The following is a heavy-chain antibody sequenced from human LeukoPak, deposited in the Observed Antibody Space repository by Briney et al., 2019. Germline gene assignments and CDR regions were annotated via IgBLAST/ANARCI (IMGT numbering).Heavy chain of an antibody. CDR3: ARTGYCSSTSCYTFHYYYYYGMDV. CDR2: MNPNSGNT. CDR1: GYTFTSYD. Sequence: AASVKVSCKASGYTFTSYDINWMRQATGQGLEWMGWMNPNSGNTGYAQKFQGRVTMTRNTSISTAYMELSSLRSEDTAVYYCARTGYCSSTSCYTFHYYYYYGMDVWGQGTTVTVSS. J-gene: IGHJ6*02. D-gene: IGHD2-2*02. V-gene: IGHV1-8*01.